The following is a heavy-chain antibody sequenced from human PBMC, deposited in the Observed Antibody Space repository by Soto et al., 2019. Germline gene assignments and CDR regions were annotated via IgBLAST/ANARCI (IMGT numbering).Heavy chain of an antibody. Sequence: ASVKVSCKASGGTFSSYAISWVRQAPGQGLEWMGGIIPIFGTANYAQKFQGRVTITADESTSTAYMGLSSLRSEDTAVYYCARAGAPNYDFWSGYYGYCDYWGQGTLVTVSS. D-gene: IGHD3-3*01. J-gene: IGHJ4*02. V-gene: IGHV1-69*13. CDR2: IIPIFGTA. CDR1: GGTFSSYA. CDR3: ARAGAPNYDFWSGYYGYCDY.